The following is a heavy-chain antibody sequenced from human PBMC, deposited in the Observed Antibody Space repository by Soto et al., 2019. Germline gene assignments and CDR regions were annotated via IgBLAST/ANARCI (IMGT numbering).Heavy chain of an antibody. CDR1: GFTFSSYA. J-gene: IGHJ3*02. V-gene: IGHV3-23*01. D-gene: IGHD2-2*01. CDR2: ISAGGANT. Sequence: GGSLRLSCAASGFTFSSYAMSWVRQAPGRGLEWVSIISAGGANTAYADSVKGRFTISRDSSKNTLYLQMNSLRAEDTALYYCAKERYCSAISCYGGFDIWGQGTVVTVSS. CDR3: AKERYCSAISCYGGFDI.